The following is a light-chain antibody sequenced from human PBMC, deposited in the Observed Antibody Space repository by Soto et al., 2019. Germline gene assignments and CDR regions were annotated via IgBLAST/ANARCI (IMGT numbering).Light chain of an antibody. CDR1: QYISGY. CDR3: QQRDYWQVT. J-gene: IGKJ5*01. V-gene: IGKV3-11*01. Sequence: EIVLTQSPVTLSLSPGERATLSCRASQYISGYLAWYQQKPGQAPRLLIYDVSNRATGIPARFSGSGSGTDFTLTISSLEPEDFAIYYCQQRDYWQVTFGQGTRLEIK. CDR2: DVS.